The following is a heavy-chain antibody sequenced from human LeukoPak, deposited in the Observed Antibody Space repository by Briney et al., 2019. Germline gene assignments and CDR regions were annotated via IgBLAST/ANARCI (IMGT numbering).Heavy chain of an antibody. V-gene: IGHV1-46*01. Sequence: ASVKVSCKASGYTFTSYYMHWVRQAPGQGLEWMGIINPSGGSTSYAQKFQGRVTMTRDTSTSTVYMELSSLRSEDTAVYYCASGGPVNYYDSSGYHHAFDIWGQGTMVTVSS. CDR3: ASGGPVNYYDSSGYHHAFDI. J-gene: IGHJ3*02. D-gene: IGHD3-22*01. CDR1: GYTFTSYY. CDR2: INPSGGST.